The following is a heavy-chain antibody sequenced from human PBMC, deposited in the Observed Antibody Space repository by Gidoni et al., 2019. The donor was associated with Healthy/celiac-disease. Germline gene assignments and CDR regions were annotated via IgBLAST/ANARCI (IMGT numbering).Heavy chain of an antibody. Sequence: EVQLLESGGGLVQPGGSLRLSCAASGFTFSSYAMSWVRQAPGKGLEGFSAISGSGGSTYYADSVKGRFTISRDNSKNTLYLQMNSLRAEDTAVYYCAKGDTVVTSNFDYWGQGTLVTVSS. CDR3: AKGDTVVTSNFDY. CDR1: GFTFSSYA. CDR2: ISGSGGST. J-gene: IGHJ4*02. D-gene: IGHD2-21*02. V-gene: IGHV3-23*01.